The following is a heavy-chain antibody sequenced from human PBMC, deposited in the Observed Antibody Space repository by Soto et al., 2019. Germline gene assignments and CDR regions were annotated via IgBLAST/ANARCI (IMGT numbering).Heavy chain of an antibody. CDR3: ARDLYNWNDVAFDY. CDR2: INPNSGGT. Sequence: ASVKVSCKTSGYTFTGYYMHWVRQAPGQGLEWMGWINPNSGGTNYAQKIQGRVTMTRDTSISTAYMELSRLRSDDTAVYYCARDLYNWNDVAFDYWGQGTLVTVSS. V-gene: IGHV1-2*02. J-gene: IGHJ4*02. CDR1: GYTFTGYY. D-gene: IGHD1-20*01.